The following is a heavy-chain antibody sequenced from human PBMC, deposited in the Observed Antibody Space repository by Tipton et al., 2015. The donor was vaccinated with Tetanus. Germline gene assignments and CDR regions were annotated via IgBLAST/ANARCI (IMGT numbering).Heavy chain of an antibody. Sequence: TLSLTCAVSGGPFRGYYWSWIRQPPGMGLEWIGEIDQFGNTNYNPSLKSRLTLSVDTSKNQFSLKLSSVTAADTAVYYCARHGGSGYCSNGVCYVGAFDIWGQGTMVTVSS. V-gene: IGHV4-34*01. CDR1: GGPFRGYY. CDR3: ARHGGSGYCSNGVCYVGAFDI. CDR2: IDQFGNT. J-gene: IGHJ3*02. D-gene: IGHD2-8*01.